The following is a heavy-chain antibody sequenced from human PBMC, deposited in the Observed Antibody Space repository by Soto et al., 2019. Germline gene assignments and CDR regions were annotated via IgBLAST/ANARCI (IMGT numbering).Heavy chain of an antibody. Sequence: EEQLLESGGGSIQPGGSLRLACAASGFTFSSYAMTWVRQAPGKGLEWVSSISFSDGGTYYADSVKGRLTISRDNSKNALFLQMNSLRVEDTAVYYCVKHDRMLGRRYVDLWGRGTVVTVSS. CDR3: VKHDRMLGRRYVDL. CDR2: ISFSDGGT. D-gene: IGHD2-15*01. V-gene: IGHV3-23*01. J-gene: IGHJ2*01. CDR1: GFTFSSYA.